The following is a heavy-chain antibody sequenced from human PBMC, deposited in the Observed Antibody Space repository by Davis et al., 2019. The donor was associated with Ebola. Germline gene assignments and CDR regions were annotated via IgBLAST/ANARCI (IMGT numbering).Heavy chain of an antibody. Sequence: GESLKISCAASGLTFSNFAMNWVRQAPGKGLEWVSSISSDGSYIFYADSAKGRFTISRDNAKNSLYLQMNSLKAEDTAVYFYATSESFFDYAAYFHYWGQGTLLTVSS. D-gene: IGHD3-16*01. CDR1: GLTFSNFA. V-gene: IGHV3-21*06. CDR3: ATSESFFDYAAYFHY. J-gene: IGHJ4*02. CDR2: ISSDGSYI.